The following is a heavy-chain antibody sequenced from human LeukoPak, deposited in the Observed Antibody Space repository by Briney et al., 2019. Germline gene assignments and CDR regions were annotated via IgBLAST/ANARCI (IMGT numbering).Heavy chain of an antibody. D-gene: IGHD6-19*01. V-gene: IGHV4-31*03. J-gene: IGHJ4*02. CDR3: AGGGWLASGYFDY. CDR2: IYYSGST. CDR1: GGSISSGGYY. Sequence: SETLSLTCTVSGGSISSGGYYWSWIRQHPGKGLEWIGYIYYSGSTYYNPSLKSRVTISVDTSKNQFSLKLSSVTAADTAVYYCAGGGWLASGYFDYWGQGTLVTVSS.